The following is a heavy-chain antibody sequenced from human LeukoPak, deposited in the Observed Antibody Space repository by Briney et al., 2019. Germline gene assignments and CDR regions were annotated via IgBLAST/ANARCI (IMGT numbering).Heavy chain of an antibody. CDR3: ARADYSNYFWFDP. J-gene: IGHJ5*02. CDR1: GGSFSGYY. V-gene: IGHV4-34*01. Sequence: SETLSLTCAVYGGSFSGYYWSWIRQPPGKGLEWIGEINHSGSTNYNPSLKSRVTISVDTSKNQFSLKLSSVTAADTAVYYCARADYSNYFWFDPWGQGTLVTVSS. D-gene: IGHD4-11*01. CDR2: INHSGST.